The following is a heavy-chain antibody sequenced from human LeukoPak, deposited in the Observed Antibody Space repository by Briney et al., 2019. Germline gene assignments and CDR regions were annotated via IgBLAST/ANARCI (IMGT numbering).Heavy chain of an antibody. D-gene: IGHD3-16*01. CDR2: TYYRSKWNT. V-gene: IGHV6-1*01. CDR1: GDSLSNNNVA. J-gene: IGHJ4*02. CDR3: AGGCYSSFDY. Sequence: SQTLSHTCAISGDSLSNNNVAWNWIRQSPSRGLEWLGRTYYRSKWNTDYAVYVKSRITINSDTSKNQCSLQLNSVTPEDTAVYYCAGGCYSSFDYWDQGTLVTVSS.